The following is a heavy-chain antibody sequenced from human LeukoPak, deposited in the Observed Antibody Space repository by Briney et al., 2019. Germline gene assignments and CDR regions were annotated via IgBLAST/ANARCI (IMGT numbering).Heavy chain of an antibody. J-gene: IGHJ3*02. CDR3: AVRITMIVGAFDI. CDR2: IYTSGST. D-gene: IGHD3-22*01. V-gene: IGHV4-4*07. Sequence: PETLSLTCTVSGGSISSYYWSWIRQPAGKGLEWIGRIYTSGSTNYNPSLKSRVTMSVDTSKNQFSLKLSSVTAADTAVYYCAVRITMIVGAFDIWGQGTMVTVSS. CDR1: GGSISSYY.